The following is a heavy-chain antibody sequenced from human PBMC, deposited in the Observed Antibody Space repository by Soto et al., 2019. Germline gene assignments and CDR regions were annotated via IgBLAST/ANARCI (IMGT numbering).Heavy chain of an antibody. CDR1: GFTFSSYG. V-gene: IGHV3-33*01. D-gene: IGHD3-16*01. CDR3: ARAAGEDAFDI. CDR2: IWYDGSNK. J-gene: IGHJ3*02. Sequence: GGSLRLSCAASGFTFSSYGMHWVRQAPGKGLEWVAVIWYDGSNKYYADSVKGRFTISRDNSKNTLYLQMNSLRAEDTAVYYCARAAGEDAFDIWGQGTMVTVSS.